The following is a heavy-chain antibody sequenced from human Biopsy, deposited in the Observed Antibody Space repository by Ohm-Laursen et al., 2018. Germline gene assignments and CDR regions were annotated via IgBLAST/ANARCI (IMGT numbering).Heavy chain of an antibody. J-gene: IGHJ4*02. V-gene: IGHV3-74*01. CDR1: GFTFSSSW. Sequence: GSLRLSCAASGFTFSSSWMHWVRQAPGKGLEWVSRFNSDGTGTTYADFVKGRFTISRDNAKNTLYLQMNSLRVEDTAVYYCAKAGRGYIDYWGQGTLVIVSS. CDR2: FNSDGTGT. D-gene: IGHD5-18*01. CDR3: AKAGRGYIDY.